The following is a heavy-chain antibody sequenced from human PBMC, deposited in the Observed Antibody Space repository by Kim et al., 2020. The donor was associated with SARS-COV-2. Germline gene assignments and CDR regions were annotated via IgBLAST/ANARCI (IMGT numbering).Heavy chain of an antibody. D-gene: IGHD2-2*01. Sequence: SETLSLTCAVYGGSFSSYYWSWIRQPPGKGLEWVWEICNSGTTKYNPNPKSRVTISLATDKNKISLTLRSGTAADTAADLCARPLYHAPSSLW. CDR3: ARPLYHAPSSL. J-gene: IGHJ2*01. CDR2: ICNSGTT. V-gene: IGHV4-34*01. CDR1: GGSFSSYY.